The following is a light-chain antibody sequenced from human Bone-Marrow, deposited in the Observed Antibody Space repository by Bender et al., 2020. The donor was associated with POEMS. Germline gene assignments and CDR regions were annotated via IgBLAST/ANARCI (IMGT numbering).Light chain of an antibody. CDR2: EDN. J-gene: IGLJ2*01. V-gene: IGLV1-51*01. Sequence: QSVLTQPPSVSAAPGQKVTISCSGTNSNIGINSVSWYQHFPGAVPKLVTYEDNERPSGIPDRFSGSKSGTSATLAITGLQTGDEADYYCGTWDSSLSVFVFGGGTKLTVL. CDR3: GTWDSSLSVFV. CDR1: NSNIGINS.